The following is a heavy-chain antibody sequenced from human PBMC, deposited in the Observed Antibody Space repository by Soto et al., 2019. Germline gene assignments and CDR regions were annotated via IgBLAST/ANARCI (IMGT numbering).Heavy chain of an antibody. D-gene: IGHD2-15*01. J-gene: IGHJ6*04. Sequence: QVQLQESGPGLVKPSGTLSLTCAVSGGSISSSNWWSWVLQPPGKGLEWIGEIYHSGSTNYNPSLKSRATISVDKAKNQFSLKMSSVTAADTAVYYCARAGRGYCSGGSCYSGLHGMAVWGKGTKVTFSS. CDR1: GGSISSSNW. CDR2: IYHSGST. V-gene: IGHV4-4*02. CDR3: ARAGRGYCSGGSCYSGLHGMAV.